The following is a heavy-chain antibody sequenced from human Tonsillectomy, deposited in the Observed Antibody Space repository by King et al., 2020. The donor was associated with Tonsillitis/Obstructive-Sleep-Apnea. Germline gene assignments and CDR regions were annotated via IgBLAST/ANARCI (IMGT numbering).Heavy chain of an antibody. Sequence: VQLQESGPGLVKPSETLSLTCTVSGGSISSYYWSWIRQTPGKRLEWIGYVSDSGNTKYSPSLKSRLTMSVDTSKKQFSLRLSSVTAADTAVYYCARGEGSVLYDLWSGHYPLDVWGKGTTVTVSS. V-gene: IGHV4-59*01. D-gene: IGHD3-3*01. J-gene: IGHJ6*04. CDR3: ARGEGSVLYDLWSGHYPLDV. CDR2: VSDSGNT. CDR1: GGSISSYY.